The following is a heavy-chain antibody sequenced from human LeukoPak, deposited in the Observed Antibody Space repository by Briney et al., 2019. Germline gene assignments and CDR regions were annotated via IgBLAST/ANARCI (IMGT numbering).Heavy chain of an antibody. Sequence: GGSLRLSRAVSGFTFSNYGMHWVRQAPGKGLEWVAVIWYDGNNKYYADSVKGRFTISRDNSKNTLYLQMNSLRAEDTAVYYCAKEGAPYYDISNWFDPWGQGTLVTVSS. CDR3: AKEGAPYYDISNWFDP. J-gene: IGHJ5*02. CDR1: GFTFSNYG. D-gene: IGHD3-9*01. V-gene: IGHV3-33*06. CDR2: IWYDGNNK.